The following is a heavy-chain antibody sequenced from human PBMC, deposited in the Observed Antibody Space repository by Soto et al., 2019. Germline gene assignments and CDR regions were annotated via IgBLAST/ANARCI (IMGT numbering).Heavy chain of an antibody. V-gene: IGHV3-33*01. CDR1: GFSFSNYG. D-gene: IGHD3-3*01. CDR3: ARDPRVETTLMAVFQG. CDR2: IWYDGSNK. Sequence: VQLVESGGGVVQPGRSQRLSCAGSGFSFSNYGMHWVRQAPGKGLEWVALIWYDGSNKYYADSVKGRFTISRDNSKNTLYLQMSSLRNEDTPVYYCARDPRVETTLMAVFQGWGQGTLVTVSS. J-gene: IGHJ1*01.